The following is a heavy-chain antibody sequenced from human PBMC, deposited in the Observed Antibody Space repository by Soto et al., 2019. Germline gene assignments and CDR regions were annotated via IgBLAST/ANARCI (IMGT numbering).Heavy chain of an antibody. CDR1: GFSLTTDGVG. Sequence: QITLKESGTTRVKPTQTLTLTCAVSGFSLTTDGVGVGWIRQPPGKALEYLVVIYWDNDKRYNPSLKSRLTITKDTSKNQVVLTMTNMDPVDTATYYCAHRQGGYNWNDGDFDYWGQGVLVTVSS. CDR2: IYWDNDK. CDR3: AHRQGGYNWNDGDFDY. D-gene: IGHD1-1*01. V-gene: IGHV2-5*02. J-gene: IGHJ4*02.